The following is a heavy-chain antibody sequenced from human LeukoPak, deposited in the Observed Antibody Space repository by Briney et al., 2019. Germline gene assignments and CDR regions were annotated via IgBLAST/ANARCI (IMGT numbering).Heavy chain of an antibody. CDR1: GGSISSGGYY. V-gene: IGHV4-31*03. CDR2: IYYSGST. CDR3: ARVSRYCSSTSCFLPDY. Sequence: SETLSLTCTVSGGSISSGGYYWSWIRQHPGKGLEWIGYIYYSGSTYYNPSLKSRVTISVNTSKNQFSLKLSSVTAADTAVYYCARVSRYCSSTSCFLPDYWGQGTLVTVSS. J-gene: IGHJ4*02. D-gene: IGHD2-2*01.